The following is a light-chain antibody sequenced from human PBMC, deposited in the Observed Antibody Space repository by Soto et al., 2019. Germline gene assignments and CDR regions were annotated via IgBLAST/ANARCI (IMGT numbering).Light chain of an antibody. CDR2: GAS. CDR3: QHYGRSSWT. V-gene: IGKV3-20*01. Sequence: DIDVTQSPATLSLSPGERVALSCRASQTVHSSFVAWYQQKPGQAPRLLIYGASTRATGVPDRFSGSGSGTDFTLTISSLEPEDFAVYFCQHYGRSSWTFGQGTKVEIK. J-gene: IGKJ1*01. CDR1: QTVHSSF.